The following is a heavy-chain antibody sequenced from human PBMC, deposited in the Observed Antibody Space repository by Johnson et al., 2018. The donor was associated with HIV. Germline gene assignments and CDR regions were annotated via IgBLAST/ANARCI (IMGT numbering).Heavy chain of an antibody. CDR1: GFSFDDYG. Sequence: VQLVESGGGEVRPWGSLRLSCAASGFSFDDYGMSWVRQAAGKGLEWVSGINWNGGTTSYEDSVKGRFTTSRDNANNSLYLQMNGLRDEDTALYYCARDLPWSSSWESDAFDIWGQGTMVTVSS. D-gene: IGHD6-13*01. V-gene: IGHV3-20*04. J-gene: IGHJ3*02. CDR2: INWNGGTT. CDR3: ARDLPWSSSWESDAFDI.